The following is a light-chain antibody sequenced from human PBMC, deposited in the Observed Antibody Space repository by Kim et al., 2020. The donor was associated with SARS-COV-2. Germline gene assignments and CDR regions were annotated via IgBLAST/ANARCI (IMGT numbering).Light chain of an antibody. Sequence: SVAPGQTANITCSGDKLGDKYACWYKKKPGQSPVLVIYQDSKRPSGIPERFSGSNSGNTATLTISGTQAMDEADYYCQAWDSSTVVFGGGTQLTVL. CDR2: QDS. CDR3: QAWDSSTVV. J-gene: IGLJ2*01. CDR1: KLGDKY. V-gene: IGLV3-1*01.